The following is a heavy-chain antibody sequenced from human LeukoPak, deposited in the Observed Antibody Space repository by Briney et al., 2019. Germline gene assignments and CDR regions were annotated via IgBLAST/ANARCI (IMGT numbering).Heavy chain of an antibody. J-gene: IGHJ4*02. CDR1: GYSIRIGYY. V-gene: IGHV4-38-2*02. D-gene: IGHD2-15*01. CDR2: IFHSGST. Sequence: PETLSLTCTVSGYSIRIGYYWGWIRQPPGKGLAWVGSIFHSGSTYYNPSLNSRVTISVHTSKNQFSLKLSSVTAADTAVYYCARGREDIVVVVAATPGYYFDYWGQGTLVTVSS. CDR3: ARGREDIVVVVAATPGYYFDY.